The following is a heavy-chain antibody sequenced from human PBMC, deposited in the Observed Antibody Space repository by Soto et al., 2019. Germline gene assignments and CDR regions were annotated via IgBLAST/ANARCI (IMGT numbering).Heavy chain of an antibody. J-gene: IGHJ4*02. D-gene: IGHD2-21*02. Sequence: GSLRLSCAASGLTFSNFRMHWVRQAPGKGLVWVALISNDGRSTNHADSVKGRFTISRDNAKSTLYLQLNSLRAEDTAVYYCARDTAGLSYWGQGTLVTVSS. CDR1: GLTFSNFR. CDR3: ARDTAGLSY. CDR2: ISNDGRST. V-gene: IGHV3-74*01.